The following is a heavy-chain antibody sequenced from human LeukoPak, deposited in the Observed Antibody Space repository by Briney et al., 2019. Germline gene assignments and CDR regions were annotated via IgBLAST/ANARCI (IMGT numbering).Heavy chain of an antibody. V-gene: IGHV1-69*06. CDR2: IIPIFGTA. CDR1: GGTFSSYA. J-gene: IGHJ6*03. D-gene: IGHD2-15*01. Sequence: SVKVSCKASGGTFSSYAISWMRQAPGQGLEWMGGIIPIFGTANYAQKFQGRVTITADKSTSTAYMELSSLRSEDTAVYYCARAGGTYCSGGSCYSGVYYYYMDVWGKGTTVTVSS. CDR3: ARAGGTYCSGGSCYSGVYYYYMDV.